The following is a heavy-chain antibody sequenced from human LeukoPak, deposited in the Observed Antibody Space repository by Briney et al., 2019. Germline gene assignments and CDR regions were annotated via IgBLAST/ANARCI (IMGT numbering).Heavy chain of an antibody. D-gene: IGHD2-2*01. Sequence: GGSLRPSCAASEFTFSSYAMSWVRQTPGRGLGWVSAISGSGSTTYYADSVKGHFTISRDNSKNTLYLQMDSLTAEDTAIYYCAKDRRTSGRHSRFDYWGQGTLATVSS. CDR3: AKDRRTSGRHSRFDY. CDR2: ISGSGSTT. CDR1: EFTFSSYA. J-gene: IGHJ4*02. V-gene: IGHV3-23*01.